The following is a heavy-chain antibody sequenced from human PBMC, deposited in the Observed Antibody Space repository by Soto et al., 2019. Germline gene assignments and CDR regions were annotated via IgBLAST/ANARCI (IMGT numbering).Heavy chain of an antibody. CDR1: GYTFTGYY. D-gene: IGHD4-17*01. Sequence: ASVKVSCKASGYTFTGYYMHWVRQAPGQGLEWMGWINPNSGGTNYAQKFQGRVTMTRDTSISTAYMELSRLRSEDTAVYYCARGGKERLRPLGDAFGIWGQGTMVTVSS. J-gene: IGHJ3*02. CDR3: ARGGKERLRPLGDAFGI. V-gene: IGHV1-2*02. CDR2: INPNSGGT.